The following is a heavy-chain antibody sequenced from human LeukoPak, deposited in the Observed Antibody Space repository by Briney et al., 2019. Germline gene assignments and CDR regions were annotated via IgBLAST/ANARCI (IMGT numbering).Heavy chain of an antibody. J-gene: IGHJ4*02. V-gene: IGHV4-4*07. D-gene: IGHD3-22*01. CDR2: IYTSGTT. CDR3: ARGRGEYYYDSSGYYYAGRFDY. Sequence: TSETLSLTCTVSGGSISNYYWSWIRQPAGKGLEWIGRIYTSGTTHYNPSLKSRVTMSVDTSKNQFSLKLSSVTAADTAVYYCARGRGEYYYDSSGYYYAGRFDYWGQGTLVTVSS. CDR1: GGSISNYY.